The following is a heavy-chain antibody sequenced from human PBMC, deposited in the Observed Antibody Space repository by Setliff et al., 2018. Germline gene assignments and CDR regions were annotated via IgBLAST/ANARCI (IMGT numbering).Heavy chain of an antibody. J-gene: IGHJ6*03. CDR3: ARDNRARHYMDV. CDR1: GYSISSGFS. V-gene: IGHV4-38-2*02. Sequence: KASGPSLTCAVSGYSISSGFSWVWIRQSPGKGLEWIGRILFSGDTYYNPSLNSRVTISADTSKNQFSLNLSSVTAADTAVYYCARDNRARHYMDVWGKGTTVTVSS. D-gene: IGHD3-10*01. CDR2: ILFSGDT.